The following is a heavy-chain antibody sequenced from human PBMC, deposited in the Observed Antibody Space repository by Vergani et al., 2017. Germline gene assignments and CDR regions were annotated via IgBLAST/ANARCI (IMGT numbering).Heavy chain of an antibody. CDR2: IIPILGIA. Sequence: QVQLVQSGAEVKKPGASVKVSCKASGGTFSSYAISWVRQAPGQGLEWMGRIIPILGIANYAQQFQGRVTITTDKSTSTAYMELSRLRSEDTAVYYCAREYCSSTSCPPGDYWGQGTLVTVSS. CDR1: GGTFSSYA. D-gene: IGHD2-2*01. J-gene: IGHJ4*02. V-gene: IGHV1-69*09. CDR3: AREYCSSTSCPPGDY.